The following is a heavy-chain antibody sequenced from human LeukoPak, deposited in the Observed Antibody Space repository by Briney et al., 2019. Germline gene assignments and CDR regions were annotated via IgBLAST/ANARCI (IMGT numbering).Heavy chain of an antibody. CDR3: ARVDCSGGSCYSGY. CDR2: ISVYNGNT. J-gene: IGHJ4*02. V-gene: IGHV1-18*01. D-gene: IGHD2-15*01. Sequence: ASVKVSCKASGYTFTSYGISWVRQAPGQGLEWMGWISVYNGNTNYAQKLQGRVTMTTDTSTSTAYMELRSLRSDDTAVYYCARVDCSGGSCYSGYWGQGTLVTVSS. CDR1: GYTFTSYG.